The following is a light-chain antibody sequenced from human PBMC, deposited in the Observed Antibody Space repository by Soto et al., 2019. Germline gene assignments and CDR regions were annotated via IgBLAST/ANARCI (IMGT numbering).Light chain of an antibody. V-gene: IGLV2-8*01. CDR1: NSDVGGYNY. J-gene: IGLJ2*01. CDR2: EVS. Sequence: QSALTQTPSASGSPGQSVTISCTGSNSDVGGYNYVSWYQQHPGKAPKLMIYEVSKRASGVPDRFSGFKSGNTASLTVSGLQAKDEANYYCSSYAGSNNFVIFGGGTKLTVL. CDR3: SSYAGSNNFVI.